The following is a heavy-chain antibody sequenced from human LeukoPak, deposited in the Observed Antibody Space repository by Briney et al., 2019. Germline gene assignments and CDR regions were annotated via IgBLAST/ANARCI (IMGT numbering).Heavy chain of an antibody. V-gene: IGHV4-39*01. J-gene: IGHJ4*02. CDR2: IYYGGNT. CDR1: GCSISNSSFY. D-gene: IGHD3-22*01. CDR3: ATDPTYDNSGFPFDY. Sequence: PSETLSLTCSVSGCSISNSSFYWGWVRQPPGKGLEWIGSIYYGGNTYYKPSLKSRVTISVDTSKNQFSLKLNSVTAADTAVYYCATDPTYDNSGFPFDYWGQGTLVTVSS.